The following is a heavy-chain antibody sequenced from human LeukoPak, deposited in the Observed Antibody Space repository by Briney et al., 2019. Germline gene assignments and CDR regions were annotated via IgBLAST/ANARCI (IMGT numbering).Heavy chain of an antibody. D-gene: IGHD4-17*01. CDR3: ARGPEENGDSNGCDP. J-gene: IGHJ5*02. CDR1: GYTFTSYD. CDR2: MNPNSGNT. Sequence: APLKASCKASGYTFTSYDINGVRQATGQRLEWMGWMNPNSGNTGYAQKIKGRVTMTRNTFIGTAYMELSSLGSEDTAVYYCARGPEENGDSNGCDPWGQGTRVSVSS. V-gene: IGHV1-8*01.